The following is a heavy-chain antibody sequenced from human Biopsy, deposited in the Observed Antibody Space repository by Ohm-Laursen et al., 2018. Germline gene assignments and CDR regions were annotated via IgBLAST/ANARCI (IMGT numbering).Heavy chain of an antibody. V-gene: IGHV4-59*05. CDR3: ARDYDTSGYYYVS. J-gene: IGHJ5*02. CDR2: IFYRGST. Sequence: SDTLSLTCNVSGGDINNYYWSWIRQPAGKGLEWIGSIFYRGSTHYKPSLKSRVNISVDTSKNQFSLKLNSVTAADTAVYYCARDYDTSGYYYVSWGQGTLVTVSS. D-gene: IGHD3-22*01. CDR1: GGDINNYY.